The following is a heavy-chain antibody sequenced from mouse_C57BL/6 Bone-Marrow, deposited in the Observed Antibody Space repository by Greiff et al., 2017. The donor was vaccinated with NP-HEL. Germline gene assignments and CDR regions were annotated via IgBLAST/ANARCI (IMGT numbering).Heavy chain of an antibody. CDR3: TTGDYSNYSWFAY. D-gene: IGHD2-5*01. J-gene: IGHJ3*01. V-gene: IGHV14-4*01. CDR2: IDPENGDT. CDR1: GFNITDDY. Sequence: EVKLQESGAELVRPGASVKLSCTASGFNITDDYMHWVKQRPEQGLEWIGWIDPENGDTEYASKFQGKATITADTSSNTAYLQLSSLTSEDTAVYYCTTGDYSNYSWFAYWGQGTLVTVSA.